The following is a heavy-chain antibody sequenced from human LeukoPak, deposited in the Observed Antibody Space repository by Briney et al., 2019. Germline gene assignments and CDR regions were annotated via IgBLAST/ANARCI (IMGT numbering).Heavy chain of an antibody. J-gene: IGHJ4*02. D-gene: IGHD3-10*01. CDR2: IYYSGST. CDR3: ARGRLLWFGELLSYYFDY. Sequence: LETLSLTCTVSGGSISSYYWSWIRQPPGKGLEWIGYIYYSGSTNYNPSLKSRVTISVDTSKNQFSLKLSSVTAADTAVYYCARGRLLWFGELLSYYFDYWGQGTLVTVSS. CDR1: GGSISSYY. V-gene: IGHV4-59*01.